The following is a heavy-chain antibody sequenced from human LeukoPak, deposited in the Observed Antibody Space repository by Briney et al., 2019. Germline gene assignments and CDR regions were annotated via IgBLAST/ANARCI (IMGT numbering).Heavy chain of an antibody. D-gene: IGHD6-25*01. CDR3: ARPRDSGRSETWDY. J-gene: IGHJ4*02. Sequence: GGSLRLSCEGSGFTFRTYWMTWVRQAPGKGLEWVANIKQDGSEKYYVDSVKGRFTISRDNAQNSLYLQMNSLRAEDTAVYYCARPRDSGRSETWDYWGQGTLVTVSS. CDR2: IKQDGSEK. CDR1: GFTFRTYW. V-gene: IGHV3-7*03.